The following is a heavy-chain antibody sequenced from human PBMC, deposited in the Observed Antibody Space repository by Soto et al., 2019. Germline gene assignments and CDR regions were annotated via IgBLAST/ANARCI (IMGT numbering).Heavy chain of an antibody. CDR2: SYCSGST. CDR3: ARDLENFDI. CDR1: GGSFTSGRND. J-gene: IGHJ3*02. Sequence: SETLSLTCTVSGGSFTSGRNDWSWVRQPQGKGLEWIGYSYCSGSTSYNPSLKSRVTISVDTSKRQLSLKLSSVTAADTAVYYCARDLENFDIWGQGTVVTVSS. V-gene: IGHV4-61*01.